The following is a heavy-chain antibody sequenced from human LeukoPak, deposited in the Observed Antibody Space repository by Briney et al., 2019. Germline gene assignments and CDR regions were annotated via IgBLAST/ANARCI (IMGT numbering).Heavy chain of an antibody. CDR1: GGSISSSGYY. V-gene: IGHV4-39*01. Sequence: PSETLSLTCTVSGGSISSSGYYWGWIRQPPWKGLEWIASIYYSGSTYYNPSLKSRVTISVDTSTNQLSLKLSSLTAGDTAVYYCARHEYSGSYYGLSWFDPWGQGTLVTVSS. D-gene: IGHD1-26*01. J-gene: IGHJ5*02. CDR2: IYYSGST. CDR3: ARHEYSGSYYGLSWFDP.